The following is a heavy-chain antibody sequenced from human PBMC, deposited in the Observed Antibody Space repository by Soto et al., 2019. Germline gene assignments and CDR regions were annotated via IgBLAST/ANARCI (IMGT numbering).Heavy chain of an antibody. V-gene: IGHV3-53*04. CDR1: GFTVSSNY. Sequence: EVQLVESGGGLVQPGGSLRLSCAASGFTVSSNYLSWVRQAPGKGLEWVSVIYSGGSTYYADSVKGRFTISRHNSKNTLYLQMNSLRAEDTAVYYCARRPHDYDAHGMDVWGQGTTVTVSS. CDR2: IYSGGST. D-gene: IGHD4-17*01. J-gene: IGHJ6*02. CDR3: ARRPHDYDAHGMDV.